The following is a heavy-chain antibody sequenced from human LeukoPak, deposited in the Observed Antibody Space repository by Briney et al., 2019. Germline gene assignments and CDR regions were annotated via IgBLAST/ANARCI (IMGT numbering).Heavy chain of an antibody. J-gene: IGHJ4*02. CDR2: IRSKIYGGTP. CDR1: GFTFGDYA. V-gene: IGHV3-49*04. Sequence: GGSLRLSCTTSGFTFGDYAMTWVRQAPGKGLERVGFIRSKIYGGTPEYAASVKGRFTISRDDSKGIAYLQMNSLKTEDTGVYYCTRDQTPYYWGQGTLVTVSS. CDR3: TRDQTPYY.